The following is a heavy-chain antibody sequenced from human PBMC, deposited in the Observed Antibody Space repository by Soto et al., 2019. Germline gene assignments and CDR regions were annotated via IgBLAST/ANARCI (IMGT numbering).Heavy chain of an antibody. D-gene: IGHD2-15*01. CDR3: TECSGGSCYIH. V-gene: IGHV1-18*01. Sequence: GASVKVSCKASGGTFSSYTISWVRQAPGQGLEWMGWISAYNGNTNYAQKLQGRVTMTTDTSTSTAYMELRSLRSDDTAVYYCTECSGGSCYIHWGQGTLVTVSS. CDR1: GGTFSSYT. CDR2: ISAYNGNT. J-gene: IGHJ4*02.